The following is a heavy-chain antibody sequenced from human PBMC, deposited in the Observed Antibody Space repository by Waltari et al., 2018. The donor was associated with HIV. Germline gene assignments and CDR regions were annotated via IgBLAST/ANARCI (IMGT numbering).Heavy chain of an antibody. V-gene: IGHV3-21*02. CDR3: ARDLTVTTTAFFDY. CDR1: GFTFRSYS. D-gene: IGHD4-17*01. CDR2: ISSGSTYV. Sequence: EVQLVESGGGLVKPGGSLRLSCAASGFTFRSYSMNWVRQAPGKGLEWVSSISSGSTYVYYADSLRGRFTTSRDDAQNSLYLQMNSLKAEDTAVYYCARDLTVTTTAFFDYWGQGTLVTVSS. J-gene: IGHJ4*02.